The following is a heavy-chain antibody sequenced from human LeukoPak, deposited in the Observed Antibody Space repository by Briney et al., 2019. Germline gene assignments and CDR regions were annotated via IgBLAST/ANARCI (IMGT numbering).Heavy chain of an antibody. D-gene: IGHD6-13*01. V-gene: IGHV3-23*01. J-gene: IGHJ5*02. CDR1: GFTFSSYA. CDR3: AKSTRSWYGWFDT. Sequence: AGGSLRLSCAASGFTFSSYAMSWVRQAPGKGLEWVSAISGSGGSTYYADSVKGRFTISRDNSKNTLYLQMNSLRAEDTAVYYCAKSTRSWYGWFDTWGQGTLVTVSS. CDR2: ISGSGGST.